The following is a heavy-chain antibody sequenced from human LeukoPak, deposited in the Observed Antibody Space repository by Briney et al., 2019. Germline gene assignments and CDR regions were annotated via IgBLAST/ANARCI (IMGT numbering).Heavy chain of an antibody. CDR2: ISAYNGNT. CDR3: ARGYFLLDYGDSEVDY. Sequence: ASVKVSCKASGYTFTSYGISWVRQAPGQGLEWMGWISAYNGNTNYAQKLQGRVTMTTDTSTSTAYMELRSLRSDDTAVYYCARGYFLLDYGDSEVDYWGQGTLVTVSS. CDR1: GYTFTSYG. D-gene: IGHD4-17*01. J-gene: IGHJ4*02. V-gene: IGHV1-18*01.